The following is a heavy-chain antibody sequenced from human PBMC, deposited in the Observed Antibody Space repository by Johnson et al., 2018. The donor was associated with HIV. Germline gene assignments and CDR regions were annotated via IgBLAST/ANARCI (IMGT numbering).Heavy chain of an antibody. D-gene: IGHD2-21*01. CDR3: ARSYSLDAFDI. CDR2: IKAKPDGETT. V-gene: IGHV3-15*01. Sequence: VQLVESGGGLVQPGGSLRLSCAASVFTFNKYWMSWVRQAPGKGLEWVGRIKAKPDGETTDYAAPVKGRFTISRDDPKNTLYLQMNSLKTADTAVYYCARSYSLDAFDIWGQGTMVTVSS. J-gene: IGHJ3*02. CDR1: VFTFNKYW.